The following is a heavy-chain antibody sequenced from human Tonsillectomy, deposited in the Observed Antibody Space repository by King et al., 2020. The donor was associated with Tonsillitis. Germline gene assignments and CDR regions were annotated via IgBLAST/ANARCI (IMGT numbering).Heavy chain of an antibody. CDR3: GTMVRQQPPAYDDMDV. V-gene: IGHV3-72*01. D-gene: IGHD3-10*01. CDR2: IRNKVKSYST. J-gene: IGHJ6*02. CDR1: GFSLSDHN. Sequence: VQLVESGGGLVQPGGSLRLSCVASGFSLSDHNLDWVRQAPGKGLEWVGRIRNKVKSYSTEYAASVKDRFTISRDDSKNSLYLQMNSLKTEDTAVYYRGTMVRQQPPAYDDMDVWGQGTTVTVSS.